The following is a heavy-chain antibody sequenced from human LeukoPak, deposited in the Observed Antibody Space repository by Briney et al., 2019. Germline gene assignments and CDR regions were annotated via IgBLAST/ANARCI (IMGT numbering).Heavy chain of an antibody. D-gene: IGHD5-24*01. Sequence: HSGGSLRLSCAASGFTFSNYWMTWVRQAPGKGLEWVATIKLDGNEKYYVDSVKGPFTISRDNAENSLYLQMNSLRAEDTAVYYCARYNYARLDSWGQGILVTVSS. CDR3: ARYNYARLDS. V-gene: IGHV3-7*01. CDR2: IKLDGNEK. J-gene: IGHJ5*01. CDR1: GFTFSNYW.